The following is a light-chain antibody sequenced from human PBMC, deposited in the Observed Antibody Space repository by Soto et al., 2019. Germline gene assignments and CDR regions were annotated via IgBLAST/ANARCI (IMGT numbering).Light chain of an antibody. J-gene: IGLJ2*01. CDR1: SSNIGSNT. CDR3: AAWDDSLNAV. V-gene: IGLV1-44*01. Sequence: QSVLTQPPSASGTPGQRVTISCSGSSSNIGSNTVNWYQQLPGTAPKLLIYSNNQRPSGVPDRFSGSKSGTSASLAISGLQSEDEADYYCAAWDDSLNAVFGGGTNLTVL. CDR2: SNN.